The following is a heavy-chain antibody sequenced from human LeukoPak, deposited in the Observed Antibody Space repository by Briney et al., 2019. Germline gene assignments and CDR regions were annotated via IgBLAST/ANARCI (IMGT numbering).Heavy chain of an antibody. Sequence: SETLSLTCTVSGGSISSGGYYWSWIRQPPGKGLEWIGYIYHSGSTYYNPSLKSRVTISVDRSKNQFSLKLSSVTAADTAVYYCARHKRDGYNSFDYWGQGTLVTVSS. CDR3: ARHKRDGYNSFDY. D-gene: IGHD5-24*01. CDR1: GGSISSGGYY. J-gene: IGHJ4*02. CDR2: IYHSGST. V-gene: IGHV4-30-2*01.